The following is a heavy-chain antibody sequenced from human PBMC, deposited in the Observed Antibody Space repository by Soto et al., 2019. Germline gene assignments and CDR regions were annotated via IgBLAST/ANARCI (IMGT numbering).Heavy chain of an antibody. Sequence: EVQLVETGGDLIQSGGSLRLSCAASGFALSSCYMMWVRQAPGKGLECVSVTYTGGSTDYADSVKGRFTVSRDDSTNTLHLQMNSLRAEDTAVYFCARDPPTTSDYAMDVCGQGTTVIVSS. D-gene: IGHD1-1*01. V-gene: IGHV3-53*02. CDR2: TYTGGST. CDR3: ARDPPTTSDYAMDV. J-gene: IGHJ6*02. CDR1: GFALSSCY.